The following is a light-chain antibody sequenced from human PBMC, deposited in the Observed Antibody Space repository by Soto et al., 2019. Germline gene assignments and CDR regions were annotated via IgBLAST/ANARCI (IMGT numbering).Light chain of an antibody. CDR3: QQYNNWPPLT. V-gene: IGKV3-15*01. CDR1: QSVGSK. J-gene: IGKJ4*01. CDR2: DAF. Sequence: EVVMTQSPATLSVSPGERATLSCRASQSVGSKLDWYQQKPGQAPRLLIFDAFTRGTGIPARFSGSRSGTEFTLLISSLLSEDVAVYYCQQYNNWPPLTFGGGTKVEI.